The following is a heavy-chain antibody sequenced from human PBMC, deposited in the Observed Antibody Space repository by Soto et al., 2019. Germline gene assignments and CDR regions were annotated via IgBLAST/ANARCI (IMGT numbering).Heavy chain of an antibody. CDR3: ARGIGYCSSINCYSSRRLRFDS. CDR1: GGSFSGYY. J-gene: IGHJ4*02. D-gene: IGHD2-2*01. Sequence: QVQLQQWGAGLLKPSETLSPTCAVYGGSFSGYYWTWIRQSPEKGLEWIGEVNHSGTTYYNPSLKTRVTISVHTPKNQFSLKMSSVTAADTAVYYCARGIGYCSSINCYSSRRLRFDSWGQGTLVTVSS. CDR2: VNHSGTT. V-gene: IGHV4-34*01.